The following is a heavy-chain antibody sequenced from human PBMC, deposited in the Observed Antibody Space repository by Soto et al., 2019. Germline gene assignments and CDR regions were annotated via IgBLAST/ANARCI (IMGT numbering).Heavy chain of an antibody. Sequence: ASVKVSCKASGYTFTGYYMHWVRQAPGQGLEWMGWINPNSGGTNYAQKFQGWVTMTRDTSISTAYMELSRLRSDDTAVYYCARQGYDFWSGYYYYYYGMDVWGQGTTVTVPS. D-gene: IGHD3-3*01. CDR2: INPNSGGT. CDR3: ARQGYDFWSGYYYYYYGMDV. J-gene: IGHJ6*02. CDR1: GYTFTGYY. V-gene: IGHV1-2*04.